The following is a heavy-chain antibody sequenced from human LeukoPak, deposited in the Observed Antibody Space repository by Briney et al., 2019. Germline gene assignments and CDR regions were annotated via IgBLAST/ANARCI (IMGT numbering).Heavy chain of an antibody. CDR2: INTDGGST. J-gene: IGHJ4*02. V-gene: IGHV3-74*01. CDR1: GFTFSTYC. Sequence: PGGSLRLSCVASGFTFSTYCMHWVCHAPGKGLVWVSHINTDGGSTSYADSVKGRFTISRDNAKNMVYPQMNSLRAEDTAVYYCARVLEDWAPGNLVTVSS. CDR3: ARVLED.